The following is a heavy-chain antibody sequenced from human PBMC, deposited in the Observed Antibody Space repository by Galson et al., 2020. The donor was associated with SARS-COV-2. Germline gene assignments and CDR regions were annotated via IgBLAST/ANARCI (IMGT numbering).Heavy chain of an antibody. CDR3: TRDPASDH. CDR2: IYYSGRT. V-gene: IGHV4-59*11. Sequence: SETLSLTCTVSGGSISSHYWSWIRQPPGKGLQWIGYIYYSGRTNYNPSLKSRVSLSIDTSRNQFSLKLSSVTAADTAVYYCTRDPASDHWGQGTLVTVSS. J-gene: IGHJ4*02. CDR1: GGSISSHY.